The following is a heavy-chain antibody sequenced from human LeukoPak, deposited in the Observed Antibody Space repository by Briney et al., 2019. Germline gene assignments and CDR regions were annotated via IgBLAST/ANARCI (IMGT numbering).Heavy chain of an antibody. D-gene: IGHD7-27*01. V-gene: IGHV3-23*01. CDR1: GFTFSSYT. CDR2: ITTSDGNT. Sequence: GGSLRLSCAASGFTFSSYTMSWVRQAPGKGLEWVSTITTSDGNTYYADSVKGRFTVSRDNSKNTLFLQMNSLRAEDMAVYYCAKDGGLWVSAHWGDSWGRGTLVTVSS. J-gene: IGHJ4*02. CDR3: AKDGGLWVSAHWGDS.